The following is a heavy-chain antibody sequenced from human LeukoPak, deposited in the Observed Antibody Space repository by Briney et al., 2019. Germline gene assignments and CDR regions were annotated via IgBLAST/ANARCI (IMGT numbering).Heavy chain of an antibody. D-gene: IGHD3-22*01. V-gene: IGHV4-59*01. CDR1: GGSIGSYY. J-gene: IGHJ6*03. CDR2: IHYSGST. CDR3: ARVPIYYDSSGQYYYYYYMDV. Sequence: SETLSLTCTVSGGSIGSYYWSWIRQPPGKGLEWIGYIHYSGSTNYNPSLKSRVTISVDTSKNQFSLKLSSVTAADTAVYYCARVPIYYDSSGQYYYYYYMDVWGKGTTVTVSS.